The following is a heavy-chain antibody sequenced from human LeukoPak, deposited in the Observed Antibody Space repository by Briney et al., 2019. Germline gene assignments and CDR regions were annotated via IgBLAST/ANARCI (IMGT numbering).Heavy chain of an antibody. D-gene: IGHD4/OR15-4a*01. V-gene: IGHV3-53*01. CDR1: GFTVSSND. Sequence: PGGSLRLSCAASGFTVSSNDLSWVRQAPGKGLEWVSLIYSGGSPYYADSVKGRFTISRDNSKNTLYPQMNTLRAEDTAVYYCARTINGPDYWGQGTLVTVSS. CDR3: ARTINGPDY. J-gene: IGHJ4*02. CDR2: IYSGGSP.